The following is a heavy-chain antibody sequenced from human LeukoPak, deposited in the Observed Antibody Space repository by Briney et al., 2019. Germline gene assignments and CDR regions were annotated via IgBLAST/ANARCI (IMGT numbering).Heavy chain of an antibody. Sequence: GGSLRLSCAASGFTFSSYAMSWVRQAPGKGLEWVSVIYSGGSTYYADSVKGRFTISRDNSKNTLYLQMNSLRAEDTAVYYCATRGYSYGADYWGQGTLVTVSS. CDR2: IYSGGST. CDR1: GFTFSSYA. V-gene: IGHV3-23*03. D-gene: IGHD5-18*01. CDR3: ATRGYSYGADY. J-gene: IGHJ4*02.